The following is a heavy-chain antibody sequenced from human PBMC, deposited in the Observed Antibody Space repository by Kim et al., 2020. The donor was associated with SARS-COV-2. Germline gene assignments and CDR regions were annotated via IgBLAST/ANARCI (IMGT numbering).Heavy chain of an antibody. J-gene: IGHJ6*01. CDR2: ISTTAGYT. CDR3: GGVRKRAWVEVDYYY. D-gene: IGHD3-16*01. CDR1: GFSFSDYY. V-gene: IGHV3-11*06. Sequence: GGSLRLSCAASGFSFSDYYMGWVRQPPGKRLEWVSFISTTAGYTNYAASVKGRFTISRDNTQHSSYLQMTSLRGGDTAFYFLGGVRKRAWVEVDYYY.